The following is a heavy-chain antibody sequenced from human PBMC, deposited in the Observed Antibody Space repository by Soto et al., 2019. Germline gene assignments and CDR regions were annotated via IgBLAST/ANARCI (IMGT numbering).Heavy chain of an antibody. D-gene: IGHD6-19*01. V-gene: IGHV3-30*18. CDR3: VKGEQWLVRGGYFDY. CDR2: ISYDGSNA. J-gene: IGHJ4*02. CDR1: GFTFSDYG. Sequence: QVQLVESGGGVVQPGRSLRLSCAASGFTFSDYGMHWVRQAPGKGLEWVAVISYDGSNAYYADSVKGRFTISRDNSMNTLYLQMSSLRTEDTAVYYCVKGEQWLVRGGYFDYWGQGTLATVTS.